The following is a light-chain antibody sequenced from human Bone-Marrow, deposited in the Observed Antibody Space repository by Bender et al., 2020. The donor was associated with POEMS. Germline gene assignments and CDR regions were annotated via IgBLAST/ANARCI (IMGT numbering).Light chain of an antibody. CDR2: EVS. V-gene: IGLV2-14*01. CDR1: SSDVGGYNS. CDR3: GSWGVNNILV. Sequence: QSALTQPASVSGSPGQSITISCTGSSSDVGGYNSVSWYQQHPGKAPKLIIFEVSNRPSGVSIRFSGSKSGNTASLTDSGLQAEKEGDYYCGSWGVNNILVFGEGTELTVL. J-gene: IGLJ2*01.